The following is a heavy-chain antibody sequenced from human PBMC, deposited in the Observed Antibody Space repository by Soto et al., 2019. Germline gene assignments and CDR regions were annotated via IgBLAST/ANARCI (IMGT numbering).Heavy chain of an antibody. CDR3: ARGRHSAFDY. D-gene: IGHD2-15*01. V-gene: IGHV6-1*01. Sequence: QVQLQQSGPGLVEPSQTLSLTCGISGDSVSSSGVAWNWIRQSPSRGLERLGRTYFASRWFSEYAESVRSRITIDPDTSKNQLSLHVNSVTPEDTGVYYCARGRHSAFDYWGRGTLVTVSS. CDR2: TYFASRWFS. J-gene: IGHJ4*01. CDR1: GDSVSSSGVA.